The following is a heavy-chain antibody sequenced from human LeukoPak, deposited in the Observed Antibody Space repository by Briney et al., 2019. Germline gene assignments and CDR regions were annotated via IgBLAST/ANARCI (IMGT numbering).Heavy chain of an antibody. J-gene: IGHJ4*02. CDR3: ARLLLNYYDSSDAPRFDY. D-gene: IGHD3-22*01. CDR1: GYTFTGYY. CDR2: INPNSGGT. Sequence: ASVKVSCKASGYTFTGYYMHWVRQAPGQGLEWMGWINPNSGGTNYAQKFQGRVTMTRDTSISTAYMELSRLRSDGTAVYYCARLLLNYYDSSDAPRFDYWGQGTLVTVSS. V-gene: IGHV1-2*02.